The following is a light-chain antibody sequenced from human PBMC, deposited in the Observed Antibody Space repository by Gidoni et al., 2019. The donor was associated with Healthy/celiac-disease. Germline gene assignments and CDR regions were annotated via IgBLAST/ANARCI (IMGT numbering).Light chain of an antibody. J-gene: IGKJ2*01. CDR1: QSLLHSNGYNY. Sequence: DLVTTQSPLSLPVTPGEPASISCRSSQSLLHSNGYNYLDWYLQKPGQSPQLLIDLGSNRASGVPDRFSGSGSGTDFTLKISRVEAEDVGVYYCMQALQTPYTCXQXTKLEIK. CDR3: MQALQTPYT. CDR2: LGS. V-gene: IGKV2-28*01.